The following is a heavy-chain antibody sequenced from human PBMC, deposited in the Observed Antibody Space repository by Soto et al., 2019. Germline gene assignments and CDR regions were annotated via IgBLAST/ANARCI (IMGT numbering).Heavy chain of an antibody. V-gene: IGHV3-23*01. Sequence: GGSLRLSCAASGFTFSSYAMSWVRQAPGKGLEWVSAISGSGGSTYYADSVKGRFTISRDNSKNTLYLQMNSLRAEDTAVYYCAKTVNQLHRTHRYCGMDVWGQGTTVTVSS. D-gene: IGHD2-2*01. CDR2: ISGSGGST. CDR3: AKTVNQLHRTHRYCGMDV. CDR1: GFTFSSYA. J-gene: IGHJ6*02.